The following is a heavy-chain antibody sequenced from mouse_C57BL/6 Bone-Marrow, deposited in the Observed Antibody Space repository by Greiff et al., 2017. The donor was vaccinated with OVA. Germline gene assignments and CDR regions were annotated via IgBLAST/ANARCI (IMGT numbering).Heavy chain of an antibody. D-gene: IGHD1-1*01. CDR3: ARAGYYYGTPFAY. V-gene: IGHV1-72*01. J-gene: IGHJ3*01. CDR2: IDPTRGGT. Sequence: QVQLQQPGAELVKPGASVKLSCKASGYTFTSYWMHWVKQRPGRGLEWIGRIDPTRGGTKYNEKFKSKATLTVDKPSSTAYMQLSSLTSEDSAVYYCARAGYYYGTPFAYWGQGTLVTVSA. CDR1: GYTFTSYW.